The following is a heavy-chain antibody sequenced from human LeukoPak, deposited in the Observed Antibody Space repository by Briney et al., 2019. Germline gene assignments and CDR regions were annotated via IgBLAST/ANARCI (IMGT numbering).Heavy chain of an antibody. D-gene: IGHD3-22*01. Sequence: GGSLRLSCAASGFTFDDYGMSWVRQAPGKGLEWVSGINWNGGSTGYADSMRGRFTISRDNAKNSLYLQMNSLRAENTALYYCAREPRGYYYDSSAADYWGQGTLVTVSS. V-gene: IGHV3-20*04. CDR2: INWNGGST. CDR3: AREPRGYYYDSSAADY. CDR1: GFTFDDYG. J-gene: IGHJ4*02.